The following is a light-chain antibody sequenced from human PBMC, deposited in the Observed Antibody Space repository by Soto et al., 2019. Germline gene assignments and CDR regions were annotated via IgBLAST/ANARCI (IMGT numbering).Light chain of an antibody. V-gene: IGKV3-11*01. CDR3: QQRSNWPSIT. J-gene: IGKJ5*01. CDR2: DAS. Sequence: EMVLTQSPAGLSLSPGERATLSCRASQSVSSYLAWYQQKPGQAPRLLIYDASNRATGIPARFSGSGSGTDFTLTINSLEPEDFAVYYCQQRSNWPSITFGQGTRLEIK. CDR1: QSVSSY.